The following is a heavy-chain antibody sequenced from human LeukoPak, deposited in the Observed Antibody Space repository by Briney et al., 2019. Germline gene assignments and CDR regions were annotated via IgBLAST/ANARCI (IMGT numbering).Heavy chain of an antibody. D-gene: IGHD3-22*01. CDR3: ARGRVYYDSSGYYPSFDY. CDR1: GGSFSGYY. CDR2: INHSGST. V-gene: IGHV4-34*01. Sequence: SETLSLTCAAYGGSFSGYYWSWIRQPPGKGLEWIGEINHSGSTNYNPSLKSRVTISVDTSKNQFSLKLSSVTAADTAVYYCARGRVYYDSSGYYPSFDYWGQGTLVTVSS. J-gene: IGHJ4*02.